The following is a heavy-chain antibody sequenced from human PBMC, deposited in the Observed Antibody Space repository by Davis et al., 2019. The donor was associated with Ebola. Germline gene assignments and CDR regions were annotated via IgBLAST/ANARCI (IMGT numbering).Heavy chain of an antibody. CDR3: ASRPASAIPDF. D-gene: IGHD2-2*01. J-gene: IGHJ4*02. V-gene: IGHV4-39*01. Sequence: PSETLSLTCTVSGGSISDYNYYWGWIRQPPGKGLEWIGCVTKSGNAYYKPSLQSRVIISVDTSSDQFSLRMTSLTAADTALYFCASRPASAIPDFWGPGTLVTASS. CDR1: GGSISDYNYY. CDR2: VTKSGNA.